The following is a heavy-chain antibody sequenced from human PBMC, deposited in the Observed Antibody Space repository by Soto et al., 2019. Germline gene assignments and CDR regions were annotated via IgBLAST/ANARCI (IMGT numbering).Heavy chain of an antibody. CDR3: ARRIAAAGTDY. D-gene: IGHD6-13*01. V-gene: IGHV4-39*01. J-gene: IGHJ4*02. CDR2: IYYSGST. Sequence: SETLSLTCTVSGGSISSSSYYWGWIRQPPGKGLEWIGSIYYSGSTYYNPSLKSRVTISVDTSKNQFSLKLSSVTAADTAVYYCARRIAAAGTDYWGQGTLVTVSS. CDR1: GGSISSSSYY.